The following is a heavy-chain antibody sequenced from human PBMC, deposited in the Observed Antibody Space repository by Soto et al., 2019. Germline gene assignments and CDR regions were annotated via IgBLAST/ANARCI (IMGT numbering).Heavy chain of an antibody. CDR2: ISWDSGKI. CDR1: GFTFEDYA. CDR3: TRKIGTYYFYAMDV. Sequence: EVQLVESGGGLVQPGRSLRLSCAVSGFTFEDYAMYWVRQVPGKGLEWVSGISWDSGKIDYADSVKGRFTTSRDNAKNSLYLHMHSLRAEDTALYYCTRKIGTYYFYAMDVWGQGTTVTVSS. V-gene: IGHV3-9*01. J-gene: IGHJ6*02. D-gene: IGHD1-26*01.